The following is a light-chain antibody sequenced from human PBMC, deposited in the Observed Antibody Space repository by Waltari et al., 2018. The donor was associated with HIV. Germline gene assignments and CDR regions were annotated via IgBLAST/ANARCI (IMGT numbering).Light chain of an antibody. Sequence: QTVVTQEPSFSVSPGGTVTLTCGLSSGSVSSRYYPSWYQKTPGLPPSILIYDTNPPSSGVPDRFSGSILGNKAALTITGAQSDDESDYYCLLYVGTGIWVFGGGTKVTVL. CDR3: LLYVGTGIWV. CDR2: DTN. J-gene: IGLJ3*02. V-gene: IGLV8-61*01. CDR1: SGSVSSRYY.